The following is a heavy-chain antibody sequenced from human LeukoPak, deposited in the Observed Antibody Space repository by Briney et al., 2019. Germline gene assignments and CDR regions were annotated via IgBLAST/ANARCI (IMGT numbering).Heavy chain of an antibody. Sequence: ASVKVSCKASGYSFTSYDINWVRQATGQGLEWVGSMNPNSGNTDYAQKLQGRITMTRSTSISTAYMELSSLRSEDTAVYYCATAVAGHLFDYWGQGTLVTVSS. J-gene: IGHJ4*02. CDR3: ATAVAGHLFDY. V-gene: IGHV1-8*01. D-gene: IGHD6-19*01. CDR2: MNPNSGNT. CDR1: GYSFTSYD.